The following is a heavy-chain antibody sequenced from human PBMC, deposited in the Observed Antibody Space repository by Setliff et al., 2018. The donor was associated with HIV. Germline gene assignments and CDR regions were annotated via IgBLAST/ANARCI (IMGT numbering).Heavy chain of an antibody. V-gene: IGHV3-48*01. Sequence: PGGSLRLSCAASGFTFSDYWMNWVRQAPGKGLQWVAHLSADSSNKDYADSVKGRFTISRDNAKNSLSLQMNSLRAEDTGVYYCAGDLNWAFDYWGQGSLVTVSS. J-gene: IGHJ4*02. CDR1: GFTFSDYW. D-gene: IGHD3-16*01. CDR2: LSADSSNK. CDR3: AGDLNWAFDY.